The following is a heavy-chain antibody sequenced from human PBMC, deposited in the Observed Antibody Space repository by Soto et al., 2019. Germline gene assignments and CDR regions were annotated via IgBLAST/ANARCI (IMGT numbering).Heavy chain of an antibody. CDR3: AKGSIVLPDYFDY. D-gene: IGHD2-8*01. CDR2: ISWNSGSI. Sequence: EVQLVESGGGLVQPGRSLRLSCAASGFTFDDYAIHWVRQAPGKGLEWVSGISWNSGSIGYADSVKGRFTISKDNAKNSLYLQMNNLRAENTALYYFAKGSIVLPDYFDYWGQGALVTVSS. CDR1: GFTFDDYA. J-gene: IGHJ4*02. V-gene: IGHV3-9*01.